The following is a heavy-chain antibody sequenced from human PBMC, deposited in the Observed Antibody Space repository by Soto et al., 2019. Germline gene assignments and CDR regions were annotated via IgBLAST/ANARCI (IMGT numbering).Heavy chain of an antibody. V-gene: IGHV3-11*01. Sequence: SLRLSCAASGFTFSDYYMSWIRQAPGKGLEWVSYISSSDNIIYYADSVKGRFTISRDNAKNSLYLQVNSLRAEDTAVYYCARDLGYYDSSGYFDYWGQGTLVIVSS. D-gene: IGHD3-22*01. J-gene: IGHJ4*02. CDR3: ARDLGYYDSSGYFDY. CDR2: ISSSDNII. CDR1: GFTFSDYY.